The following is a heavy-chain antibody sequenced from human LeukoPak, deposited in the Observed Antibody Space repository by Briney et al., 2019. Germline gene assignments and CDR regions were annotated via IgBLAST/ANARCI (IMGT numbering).Heavy chain of an antibody. D-gene: IGHD6-13*01. CDR2: ISGGGGNT. V-gene: IGHV3-23*01. J-gene: IGHJ4*02. CDR3: AKGGPSSTYFDY. CDR1: GFTFSSYV. Sequence: GGSLRLSCAASGFTFSSYVMNWVRQAPGKGLEWVSSISGGGGNTFYADSMKGRFTISRDNSKKTLYLQMKSLSAEDTAVYYCAKGGPSSTYFDYWGQGTLVTVSS.